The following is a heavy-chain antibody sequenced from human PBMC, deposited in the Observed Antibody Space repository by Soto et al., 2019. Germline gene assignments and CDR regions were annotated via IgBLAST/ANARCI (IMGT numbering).Heavy chain of an antibody. CDR1: GFTFSNYG. D-gene: IGHD1-1*01. Sequence: QVQLVESGGGVVQPGRSLRLSCAASGFTFSNYGLHWVRQAPGKGLEWVAFIWHEGKNKDYADSGKGRFTVSRDNSKNALYLQRTTLRAGDTAVYHCASVSGNAEAIAYWGQGPLVTVSS. V-gene: IGHV3-33*01. CDR2: IWHEGKNK. J-gene: IGHJ4*02. CDR3: ASVSGNAEAIAY.